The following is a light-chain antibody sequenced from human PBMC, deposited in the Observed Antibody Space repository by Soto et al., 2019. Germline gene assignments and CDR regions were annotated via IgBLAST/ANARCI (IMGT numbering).Light chain of an antibody. CDR1: QSINTRY. V-gene: IGKV3-20*01. Sequence: EIVLTQSPGTLSLSPGERATLSCRASQSINTRYSAWYQQKPGQPPRLLIYATSSRAPGIPDRFSGSGSGTDFTLTISRLEPEDFATYYCQQSYSTPGGTFGPGTKVDIK. CDR3: QQSYSTPGGT. J-gene: IGKJ3*01. CDR2: ATS.